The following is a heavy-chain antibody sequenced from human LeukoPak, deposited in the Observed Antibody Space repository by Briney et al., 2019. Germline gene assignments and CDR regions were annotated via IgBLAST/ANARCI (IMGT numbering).Heavy chain of an antibody. CDR3: ARGGLSPPAGVAATPDAFDI. V-gene: IGHV3-30*03. D-gene: IGHD2-15*01. CDR2: ISHDGSNK. Sequence: PGRSLRLSCAASGFSFSSYGMQWVRQAPGKGLEWVAVISHDGSNKYYGDSVKGRFTISRDNSKNTLYLQMNSLRAEDTAVYYCARGGLSPPAGVAATPDAFDIWGQGTMVTVSS. J-gene: IGHJ3*02. CDR1: GFSFSSYG.